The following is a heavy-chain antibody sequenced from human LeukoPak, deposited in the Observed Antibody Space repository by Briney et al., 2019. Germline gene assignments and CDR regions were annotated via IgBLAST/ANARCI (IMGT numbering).Heavy chain of an antibody. Sequence: ASVKVSCRASGCTFTNYGISWVRQAPGQGLEWMGWISAYNGNTNFAQKLQGRVSMTTDTSTSTAYMELRSLRSDDTAVYYCARGFPPRILYDSSGYYSYYFDYWGQGTLVTVSS. D-gene: IGHD3-22*01. V-gene: IGHV1-18*01. CDR2: ISAYNGNT. J-gene: IGHJ4*02. CDR1: GCTFTNYG. CDR3: ARGFPPRILYDSSGYYSYYFDY.